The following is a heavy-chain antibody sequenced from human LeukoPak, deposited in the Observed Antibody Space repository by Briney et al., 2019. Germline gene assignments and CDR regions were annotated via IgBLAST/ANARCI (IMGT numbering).Heavy chain of an antibody. CDR1: GGSISSYY. CDR3: ARARITIFGVALQNYYMDV. Sequence: SETLSLTCTVSGGSISSYYWSWIRQPPGKGLEWIGYIYYSGCTNYNPSLKSRVTISVDTSKNQFSLKLSSVTAADTAVYYCARARITIFGVALQNYYMDVWGKGTTVTVSS. D-gene: IGHD3-3*01. CDR2: IYYSGCT. V-gene: IGHV4-59*01. J-gene: IGHJ6*03.